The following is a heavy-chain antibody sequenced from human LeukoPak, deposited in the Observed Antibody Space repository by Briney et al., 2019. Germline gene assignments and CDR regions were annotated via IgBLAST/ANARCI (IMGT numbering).Heavy chain of an antibody. J-gene: IGHJ4*02. CDR3: ARGITYYYGSGSYYTGLQFDY. CDR1: GGSISSYY. Sequence: SETLSLTCTVSGGSISSYYWSWIRQPPGKGLEWIGYIYYSGSTNYNPSLKSRVTISVDTSKNQFSLKLSSVTAADTAVYYCARGITYYYGSGSYYTGLQFDYWGQGTLVTVSS. V-gene: IGHV4-59*13. D-gene: IGHD3-10*01. CDR2: IYYSGST.